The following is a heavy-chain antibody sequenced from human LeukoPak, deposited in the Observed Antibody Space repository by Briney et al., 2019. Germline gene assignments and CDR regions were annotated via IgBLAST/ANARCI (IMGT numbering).Heavy chain of an antibody. V-gene: IGHV3-9*01. CDR2: ISWDSTNS. J-gene: IGHJ3*02. CDR3: IKGLRLGLHFDTFDI. D-gene: IGHD5/OR15-5a*01. CDR1: GFSIDDYA. Sequence: PGRSLRLSCAASGFSIDDYAMHWVRQGPGKGLEWVSSISWDSTNSVYADSVKGRFTVSRDNAKNSLYLQMNGLTPEDTALYYCIKGLRLGLHFDTFDIWGQGTMVTVSS.